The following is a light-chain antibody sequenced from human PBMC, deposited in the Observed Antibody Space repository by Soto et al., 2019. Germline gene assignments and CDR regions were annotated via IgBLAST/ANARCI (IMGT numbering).Light chain of an antibody. CDR3: QQYNSWPLT. CDR1: QIVSSS. V-gene: IGKV3D-15*01. Sequence: EIVLTQSPATLSLSPGQRATLSCRASQIVSSSLAWYQQKPGQAPRLVIYDIFTSATGVPTRISGSGSGKEFTLTISSLQSEDFAVYCCQQYNSWPLTFGGGTKVDI. CDR2: DIF. J-gene: IGKJ4*01.